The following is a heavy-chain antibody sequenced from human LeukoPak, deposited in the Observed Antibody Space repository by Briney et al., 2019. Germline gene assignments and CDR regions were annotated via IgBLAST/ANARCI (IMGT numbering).Heavy chain of an antibody. D-gene: IGHD6-6*01. CDR3: AKVRGSSSSLSGIDY. CDR2: ISYDGSNE. CDR1: GFTFSSYV. Sequence: GGSLRLSCAASGFTFSSYVMHWVRQAPGKGLEWVAFISYDGSNEYYADSVKGRFSIARDNSKNTLYLQMNSLRAEDTAVYYCAKVRGSSSSLSGIDYWGQGTLVTVSS. J-gene: IGHJ4*02. V-gene: IGHV3-30*04.